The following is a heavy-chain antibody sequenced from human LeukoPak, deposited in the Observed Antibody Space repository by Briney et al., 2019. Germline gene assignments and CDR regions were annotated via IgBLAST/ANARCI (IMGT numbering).Heavy chain of an antibody. CDR3: AREGGDTATEDYYYYGMDV. D-gene: IGHD5-18*01. CDR2: IWYDGSNK. Sequence: GGSLRLSCAASGFTFSSYGMHWVRQAPGKGLEWVAVIWYDGSNKYYADSVKGRFTISRDNSKNTLYLQMNSLRAEDTAVYYCAREGGDTATEDYYYYGMDVWGQGTTVTVSS. J-gene: IGHJ6*02. CDR1: GFTFSSYG. V-gene: IGHV3-33*01.